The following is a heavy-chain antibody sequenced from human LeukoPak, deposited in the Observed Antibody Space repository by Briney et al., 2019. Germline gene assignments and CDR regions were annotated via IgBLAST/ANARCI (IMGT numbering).Heavy chain of an antibody. J-gene: IGHJ3*02. Sequence: PSETLSLTCTVSGDSITSSNFFWSWIRQPPGGDLEWIGYMPYNGGASYNPSLRSRTTISLDTSENEFSLRLTSVTAPDTAIYYCAREVNVAAGSDGFDIWGPGTMVTVSP. CDR3: AREVNVAAGSDGFDI. CDR1: GDSITSSNFF. D-gene: IGHD5-24*01. CDR2: MPYNGGA. V-gene: IGHV4-30-4*01.